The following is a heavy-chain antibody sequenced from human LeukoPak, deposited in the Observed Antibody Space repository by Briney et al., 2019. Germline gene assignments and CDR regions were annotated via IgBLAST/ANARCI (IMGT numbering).Heavy chain of an antibody. CDR2: ISGSGNTI. Sequence: PGGSLRLSCVASGFTLKTYEMNWVRQAPGKGLEWVSYISGSGNTIYNADSVKGRFTISRDNSKNTLYLQMNSLRAEDTAVYYCAKGTLPRGYRYGYDLYYFDYWGQGTLVTVSS. CDR3: AKGTLPRGYRYGYDLYYFDY. D-gene: IGHD5-18*01. CDR1: GFTLKTYE. J-gene: IGHJ4*02. V-gene: IGHV3-48*03.